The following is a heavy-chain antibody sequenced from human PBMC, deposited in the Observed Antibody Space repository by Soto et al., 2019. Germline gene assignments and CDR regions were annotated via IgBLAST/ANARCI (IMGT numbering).Heavy chain of an antibody. CDR2: IHSSGST. Sequence: LSLTCTVSGGSVSSGNYFWSWIRQPPGKGLEWIGYIHSSGSTNYNPSLKSRVTISADTSRNLFSLKLTSVTAADTAVYYCAILTKPTAVTTAFRGGYGLDVWGQGTTVTVSS. CDR1: GGSVSSGNYF. J-gene: IGHJ6*02. D-gene: IGHD4-17*01. V-gene: IGHV4-61*01. CDR3: AILTKPTAVTTAFRGGYGLDV.